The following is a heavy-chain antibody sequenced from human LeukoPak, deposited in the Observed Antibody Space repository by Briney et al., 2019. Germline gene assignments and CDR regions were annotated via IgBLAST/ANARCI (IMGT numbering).Heavy chain of an antibody. CDR2: IYYSGST. CDR3: ARGHELYYYYGMDV. CDR1: GGSISSYY. J-gene: IGHJ6*02. D-gene: IGHD1-7*01. Sequence: TETLSLTCTVSGGSISSYYWSWIRQPPGKGLEWIGYIYYSGSTNYNPSLKSRVTISVDTSKNQSSLKLSSVTAADTAVYYCARGHELYYYYGMDVWGQGTTVTVSS. V-gene: IGHV4-59*01.